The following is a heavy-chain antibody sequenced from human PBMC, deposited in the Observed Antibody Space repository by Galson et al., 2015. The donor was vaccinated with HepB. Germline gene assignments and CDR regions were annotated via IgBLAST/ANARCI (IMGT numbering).Heavy chain of an antibody. Sequence: SLRLSCAASGFTFSSYAMSRVRQAPGKGLEWVSTISNSGDSTYYADSVKGRFLISRDTSKNTLYLQMNSLRGEDTAVYYCANCAARYYFDYWGQGTLVTVSS. CDR2: ISNSGDST. CDR3: ANCAARYYFDY. J-gene: IGHJ4*02. V-gene: IGHV3-23*01. CDR1: GFTFSSYA. D-gene: IGHD2-21*01.